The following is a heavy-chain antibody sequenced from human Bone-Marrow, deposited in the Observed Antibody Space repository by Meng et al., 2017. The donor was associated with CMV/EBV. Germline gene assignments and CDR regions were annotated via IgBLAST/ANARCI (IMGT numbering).Heavy chain of an antibody. J-gene: IGHJ4*02. Sequence: SETLSLTCTVSGGSISSYYWSWIRQPPGKGLEWIGSISHSGSTNYNPSLKSRVTFSVDTSKNQFSLNLTSVTAADTAVYYCARDYRKGADYYFDYWGQGTLVTVSS. V-gene: IGHV4-59*01. CDR2: ISHSGST. D-gene: IGHD4-11*01. CDR1: GGSISSYY. CDR3: ARDYRKGADYYFDY.